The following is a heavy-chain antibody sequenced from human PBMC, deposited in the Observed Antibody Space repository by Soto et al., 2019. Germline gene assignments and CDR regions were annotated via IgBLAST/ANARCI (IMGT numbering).Heavy chain of an antibody. CDR1: GFPFWTYS. J-gene: IGHJ3*01. CDR3: EKPRLYYNNEYHREGLDV. D-gene: IGHD3-10*01. Sequence: EVKLLESGGGLVQPGGSMRLSCEASGFPFWTYSMSWVRQAPRKGLEWVSGISGSGTATYYTDSVKGRFTVSRDNSKDTLFLQMSTLRVEDTAVYYCEKPRLYYNNEYHREGLDVWCPVTAVTVSS. CDR2: ISGSGTAT. V-gene: IGHV3-23*01.